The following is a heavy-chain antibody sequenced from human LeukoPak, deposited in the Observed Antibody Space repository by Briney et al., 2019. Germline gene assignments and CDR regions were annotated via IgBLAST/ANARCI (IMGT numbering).Heavy chain of an antibody. J-gene: IGHJ4*02. CDR1: GYTFTSYY. Sequence: ASVKVSCKASGYTFTSYYMHWVRQAPGQGLEWMGIINPSGGSTSYAQKFQGRVTMTRDKSTSTVYMELSSLRSEDTAVYYCAREYWYYDSSGCYSFSLGYWGQGTLVTVSS. CDR3: AREYWYYDSSGCYSFSLGY. CDR2: INPSGGST. V-gene: IGHV1-46*01. D-gene: IGHD3-22*01.